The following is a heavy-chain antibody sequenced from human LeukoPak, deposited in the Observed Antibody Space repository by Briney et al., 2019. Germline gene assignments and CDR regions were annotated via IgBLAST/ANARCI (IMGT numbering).Heavy chain of an antibody. J-gene: IGHJ1*01. V-gene: IGHV3-48*04. CDR2: ISSGSSPI. CDR1: GFTFSSYS. CDR3: ARRTPGYCSGGSCYGFQH. D-gene: IGHD2-15*01. Sequence: GGSLRLSCAASGFTFSSYSMNWVRQAPGKGLEWLSYISSGSSPIYYADSVKGRFTISRDNAKNSLYLQMNSLRAEDTAVYYCARRTPGYCSGGSCYGFQHWGQGTLVTVSS.